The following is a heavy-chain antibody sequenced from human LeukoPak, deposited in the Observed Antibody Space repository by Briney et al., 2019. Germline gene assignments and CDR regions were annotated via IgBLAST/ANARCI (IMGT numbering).Heavy chain of an antibody. V-gene: IGHV4-59*01. D-gene: IGHD2-2*01. Sequence: SETLSLTCTVSGGSISSYYWSWIRQPPGKGLEWIGYIYYRGSTNHNPSLKSRVTISVDTSKNPFSLKLSSVTAADTAVYYCARGGGLLSYYYYMDVWGKGTTVTISS. CDR1: GGSISSYY. J-gene: IGHJ6*03. CDR3: ARGGGLLSYYYYMDV. CDR2: IYYRGST.